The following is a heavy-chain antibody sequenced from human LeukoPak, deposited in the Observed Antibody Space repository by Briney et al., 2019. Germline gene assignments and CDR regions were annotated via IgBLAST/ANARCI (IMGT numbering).Heavy chain of an antibody. V-gene: IGHV3-48*01. CDR3: ARDQWLDY. Sequence: GGSLRLSCAASGFAFSGYIMNWVRQAPGKGLEWVSFIGTSGNPIYYADAVKGRFTASRDNAKNSLYLQMNSLRAEDTAVYYCARDQWLDYWGQGTLVTVSS. CDR1: GFAFSGYI. D-gene: IGHD6-19*01. J-gene: IGHJ4*02. CDR2: IGTSGNPI.